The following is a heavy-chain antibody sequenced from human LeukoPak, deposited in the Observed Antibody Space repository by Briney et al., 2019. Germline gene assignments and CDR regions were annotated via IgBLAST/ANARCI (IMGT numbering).Heavy chain of an antibody. Sequence: ASVKVSCKASGYTFTSYAISWVRQAPGQGLEWMGIINPSGGSTSYAQKFQGRVTMTEDTSTDTAYMELSSLRSEDTAVYYCATQDGYYFDYWGQGTLVTVSS. J-gene: IGHJ4*02. V-gene: IGHV1-46*01. CDR3: ATQDGYYFDY. D-gene: IGHD5-24*01. CDR1: GYTFTSYA. CDR2: INPSGGST.